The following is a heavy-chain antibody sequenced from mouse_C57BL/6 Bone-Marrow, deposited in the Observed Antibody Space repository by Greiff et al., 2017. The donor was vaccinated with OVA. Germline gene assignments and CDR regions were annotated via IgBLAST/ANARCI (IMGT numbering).Heavy chain of an antibody. CDR3: ARHAYVLPYWYFDV. CDR1: GYTFTEYT. CDR2: FYPGSGSI. Sequence: VQVVESGAELVKPGASVKLSCKASGYTFTEYTIHWVKQRSGQGLEWIGWFYPGSGSIKYNEKFKDNATLTADKSSSTVYMELSRLTSEDSAVYFCARHAYVLPYWYFDVWGTGTTVTVSS. D-gene: IGHD2-14*01. J-gene: IGHJ1*03. V-gene: IGHV1-62-2*01.